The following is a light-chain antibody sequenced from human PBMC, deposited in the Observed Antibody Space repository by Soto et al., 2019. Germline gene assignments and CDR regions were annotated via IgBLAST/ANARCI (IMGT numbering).Light chain of an antibody. CDR2: RTS. V-gene: IGKV1-17*01. Sequence: DIQMTQSPSSLSASVGDRVTITCRASQDIRSALGWYQQKPGQAPTRLLYRTSTSQSGVSSRFSGAGSGTAFTLTISSLQPEDFATYYCLQHHSYPATFGQGT. CDR3: LQHHSYPAT. CDR1: QDIRSA. J-gene: IGKJ2*01.